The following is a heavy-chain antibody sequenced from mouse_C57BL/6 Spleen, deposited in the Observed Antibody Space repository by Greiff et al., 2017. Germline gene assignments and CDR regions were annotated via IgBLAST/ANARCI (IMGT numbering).Heavy chain of an antibody. J-gene: IGHJ3*01. CDR3: ARTGDDDGRSWFAY. CDR1: GFSLTSYA. V-gene: IGHV2-9-1*01. CDR2: IWTGGGT. D-gene: IGHD2-4*01. Sequence: VQGVESGPGLVAPSPSLSITCTVSGFSLTSYAISWVRQPPGKGLEWLGVIWTGGGTNYNSALKSRLSISKDNSKSQVFLKMNSLQTDDTARYYCARTGDDDGRSWFAYWGQGTLVTVSA.